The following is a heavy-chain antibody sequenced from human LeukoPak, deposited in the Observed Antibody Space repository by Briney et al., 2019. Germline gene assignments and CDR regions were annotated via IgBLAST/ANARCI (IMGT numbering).Heavy chain of an antibody. D-gene: IGHD3-3*01. CDR3: AKDMKSYYDFWRDTHDAFDI. V-gene: IGHV4-4*02. CDR2: IYHSGST. J-gene: IGHJ3*02. Sequence: SETLSLTCAVSGGSISSSNWWSWVRQPPGKGLEWIGEIYHSGSTNYNPSLKSRVTISVDKSKNQFSLKLSSVTAADTAVYYCAKDMKSYYDFWRDTHDAFDIWGQGTMVTVSS. CDR1: GGSISSSNW.